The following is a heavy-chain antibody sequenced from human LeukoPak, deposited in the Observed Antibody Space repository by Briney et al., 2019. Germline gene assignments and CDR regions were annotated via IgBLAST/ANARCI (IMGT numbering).Heavy chain of an antibody. CDR1: GFTFSSYA. Sequence: GGSLRLSRAASGFTFSSYAMSWVRQAPGKGLEWVSAISGSGGSTYYADSVKGRFTISRHNSKNTLYLQVNSLRAEDTAVYYCARGIAAAGIDYWGQGTLVTVSS. CDR3: ARGIAAAGIDY. V-gene: IGHV3-23*01. D-gene: IGHD6-13*01. J-gene: IGHJ4*02. CDR2: ISGSGGST.